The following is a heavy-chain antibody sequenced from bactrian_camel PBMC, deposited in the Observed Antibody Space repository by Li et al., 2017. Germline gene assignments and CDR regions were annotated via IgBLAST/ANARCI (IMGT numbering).Heavy chain of an antibody. D-gene: IGHD8*01. J-gene: IGHJ4*01. CDR3: AANRALCSWIDWSRVTTCNY. CDR1: GYTYSSYC. V-gene: IGHV3S40*01. CDR2: AYRPDGSP. Sequence: VQLVESGGGSVQAGGSLRLSCAASGYTYSSYCMGWFRQAPGNEREGVAAAYRPDGSPHYADSVKGRSTISQDGTKTTVYLQMNNLSPDDTAMYYCAANRALCSWIDWSRVTTCNYWGQGTQVTVS.